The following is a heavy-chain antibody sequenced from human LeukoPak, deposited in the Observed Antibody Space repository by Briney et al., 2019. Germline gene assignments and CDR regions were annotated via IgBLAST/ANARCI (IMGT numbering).Heavy chain of an antibody. D-gene: IGHD2-2*01. J-gene: IGHJ4*02. CDR2: IYTSGST. CDR1: GGSISSYY. Sequence: KASETLSLTCTVSGGSISSYYWSWIRQPAGKGLEWIGRIYTSGSTNYNPSLKSRVTMSVDTSKNQFSLKLSSVTAADTAVYYCARGPLVVPAAMRGAFDYWGQGTLVTVSS. CDR3: ARGPLVVPAAMRGAFDY. V-gene: IGHV4-4*07.